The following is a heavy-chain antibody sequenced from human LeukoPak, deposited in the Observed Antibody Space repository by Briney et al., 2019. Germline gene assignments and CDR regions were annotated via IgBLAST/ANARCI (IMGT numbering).Heavy chain of an antibody. V-gene: IGHV1-46*01. Sequence: ASVKVSCKASGYTFTSYYMHWVRQAPGQGLEWMGIINPSGGSTSYAQKFQGRVTMTRDTSTSTVYMELSSLRSEDTAVYYCATLDTAMVVDDYWGQGTLVTVSS. CDR3: ATLDTAMVVDDY. CDR2: INPSGGST. CDR1: GYTFTSYY. J-gene: IGHJ4*02. D-gene: IGHD5-18*01.